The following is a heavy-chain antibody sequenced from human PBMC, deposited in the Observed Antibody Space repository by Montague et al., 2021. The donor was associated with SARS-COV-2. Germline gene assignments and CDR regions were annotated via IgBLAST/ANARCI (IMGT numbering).Heavy chain of an antibody. V-gene: IGHV4-34*01. CDR3: ARGKDDITVVLVVTSSSSYFDS. D-gene: IGHD3-10*01. CDR2: IKHTGFT. Sequence: SETLSLTCAVYGGSFSGYFWTWVRQSPGKGLEWIGEIKHTGFTNYNPSLKSRVSLSVDTSKNQFSLRLTSMTAADTAVYYCARGKDDITVVLVVTSSSSYFDSWSRGTPVTVSS. CDR1: GGSFSGYF. J-gene: IGHJ4*02.